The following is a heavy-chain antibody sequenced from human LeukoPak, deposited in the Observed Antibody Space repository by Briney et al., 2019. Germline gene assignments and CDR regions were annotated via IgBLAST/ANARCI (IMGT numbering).Heavy chain of an antibody. V-gene: IGHV4-39*07. Sequence: KASETLSLTCTVSGGSISSSSYYWGWIRQAPGKGFEWIGSIYYRGSTYYSPSLKSRLTISVDTSKNQFSLKLSSVTAADTAVYYCARVKLSHRYSYGYNPYYFDYWGQGTLVTVSS. CDR2: IYYRGST. CDR1: GGSISSSSYY. D-gene: IGHD5-18*01. J-gene: IGHJ4*02. CDR3: ARVKLSHRYSYGYNPYYFDY.